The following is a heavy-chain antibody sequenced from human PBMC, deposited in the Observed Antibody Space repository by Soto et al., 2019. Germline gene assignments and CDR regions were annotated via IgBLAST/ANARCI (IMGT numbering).Heavy chain of an antibody. Sequence: GSSVKVSCKASGGTFSSYAISWVRQAPGQGLEWMGGIIPIFGTANYAQKFQGRVTITADESTSTAYMELSSLRSEDTAVYYCARDRGTGTTLYYYGMDVWGQGTTVTVSS. V-gene: IGHV1-69*13. CDR3: ARDRGTGTTLYYYGMDV. J-gene: IGHJ6*02. D-gene: IGHD1-7*01. CDR1: GGTFSSYA. CDR2: IIPIFGTA.